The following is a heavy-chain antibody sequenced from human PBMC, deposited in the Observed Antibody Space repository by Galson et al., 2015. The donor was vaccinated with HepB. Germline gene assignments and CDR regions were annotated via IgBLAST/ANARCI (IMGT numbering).Heavy chain of an antibody. J-gene: IGHJ4*02. V-gene: IGHV3-11*01. CDR3: ARISAAALPGDF. CDR1: GITFSDYY. Sequence: SLRLSGAASGITFSDYYMSGIRQAPGKRPEGVSYISNSGSIIYYADSVKGRFTISRDKAKNSLYLQMSSLRAEDTSVYYCARISAAALPGDFWGQGTLVTVSS. D-gene: IGHD6-6*01. CDR2: ISNSGSII.